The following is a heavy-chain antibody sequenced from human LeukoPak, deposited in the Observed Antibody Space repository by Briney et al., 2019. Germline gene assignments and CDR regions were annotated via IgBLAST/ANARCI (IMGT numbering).Heavy chain of an antibody. J-gene: IGHJ4*02. D-gene: IGHD2-2*01. Sequence: PGGSLRLSCAASGFTFSGYGMHWVRQPPGKGLEWVPSISGSGSSTNYADSVKGRFTISRDNFKNTLYLQVDSLRAEDTGVYYCANHVPAAIFLFDFWGQGTLVTVSS. CDR1: GFTFSGYG. CDR3: ANHVPAAIFLFDF. V-gene: IGHV3-23*01. CDR2: ISGSGSST.